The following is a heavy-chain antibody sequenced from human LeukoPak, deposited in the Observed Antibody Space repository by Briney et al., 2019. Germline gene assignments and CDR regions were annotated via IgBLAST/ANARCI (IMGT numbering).Heavy chain of an antibody. J-gene: IGHJ5*02. CDR2: IYSGGTT. CDR3: ARETPELPMFDP. D-gene: IGHD3-10*01. Sequence: PGGSLRLSCSASGFTVSSNYMSWVRQAPGKGLEWVSVIYSGGTTYYPDSVKGRFTISRDNSKNTLYLQMNSLRAEDTAVYYCARETPELPMFDPWGQGTLVTVSS. CDR1: GFTVSSNY. V-gene: IGHV3-66*02.